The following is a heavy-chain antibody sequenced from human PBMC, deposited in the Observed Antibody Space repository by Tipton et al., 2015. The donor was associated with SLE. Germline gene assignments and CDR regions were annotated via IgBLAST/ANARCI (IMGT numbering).Heavy chain of an antibody. Sequence: TLSLTCTVSGGSITRGSYYWSWIRQPAGKGLEWIGRIYSSGVTNYSPSLKSRVTISIDTSKNQFSLRLSSVTAADTAVYYCAKDSGDYDFGQDPWGRGTLVTVSS. J-gene: IGHJ5*02. D-gene: IGHD3-3*01. CDR3: AKDSGDYDFGQDP. CDR1: GGSITRGSYY. CDR2: IYSSGVT. V-gene: IGHV4-61*02.